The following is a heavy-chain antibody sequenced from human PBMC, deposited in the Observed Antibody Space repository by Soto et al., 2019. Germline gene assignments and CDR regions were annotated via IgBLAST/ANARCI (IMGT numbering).Heavy chain of an antibody. Sequence: GGSLRLSCAASGFTFSSYAMHWVRQAPGKGLEWVAVISYDGSNKYYADSVKGRFTISRDNSKNTLYLQMNSLRAEDTAVYYCARHDYSVYWGQGTLVTVSS. V-gene: IGHV3-30-3*01. CDR3: ARHDYSVY. CDR2: ISYDGSNK. J-gene: IGHJ4*02. CDR1: GFTFSSYA.